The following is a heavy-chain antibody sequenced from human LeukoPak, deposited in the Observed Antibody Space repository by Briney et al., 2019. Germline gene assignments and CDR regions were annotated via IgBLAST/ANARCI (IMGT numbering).Heavy chain of an antibody. CDR3: TTDLLLLWFGEQFTC. CDR2: IKSKTDGGTT. V-gene: IGHV3-15*01. J-gene: IGHJ6*04. D-gene: IGHD3-10*01. Sequence: KSGGSLRLSCAASGFTFSNAWMSWVRQAPGKGLEWVGRIKSKTDGGTTDYAAPVKGRFTISRDDSKNTLYLQMNSLKTEDTAVYYCTTDLLLLWFGEQFTCWGKGTTVTVSS. CDR1: GFTFSNAW.